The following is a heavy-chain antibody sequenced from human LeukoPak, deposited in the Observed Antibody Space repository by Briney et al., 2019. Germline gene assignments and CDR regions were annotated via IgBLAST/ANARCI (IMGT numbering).Heavy chain of an antibody. CDR2: IRFDGSNT. J-gene: IGHJ4*02. D-gene: IGHD6-13*01. CDR3: AKAGGSSWAVLDY. Sequence: GGSLRLSCAASGFTFSSNGMHWVRQAPGKGLEWVASIRFDGSNTYYADSVKGRLTISRDTSKNTLYLQMNSLRPEDTAVYYCAKAGGSSWAVLDYWGQGTLVTVSS. CDR1: GFTFSSNG. V-gene: IGHV3-30*02.